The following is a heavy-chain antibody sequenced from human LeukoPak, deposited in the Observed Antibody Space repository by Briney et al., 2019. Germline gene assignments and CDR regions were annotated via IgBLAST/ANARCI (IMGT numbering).Heavy chain of an antibody. CDR3: ARHYLLEQRSYYYYYMVV. CDR1: GYSFTSYW. D-gene: IGHD1/OR15-1a*01. Sequence: GESLKISCKGSGYSFTSYWFGWVRQMPGKGLEWIGIIYPGDSDTRYSPSFQGQVTISADKSLSTAYLQWSSLRASDTAMYYCARHYLLEQRSYYYYYMVVWGKGTTVTVSS. CDR2: IYPGDSDT. J-gene: IGHJ6*03. V-gene: IGHV5-51*01.